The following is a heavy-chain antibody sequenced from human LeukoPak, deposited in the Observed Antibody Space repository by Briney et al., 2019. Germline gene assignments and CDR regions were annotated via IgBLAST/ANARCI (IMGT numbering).Heavy chain of an antibody. J-gene: IGHJ6*02. V-gene: IGHV3-23*01. Sequence: PGGSLRLSCAASGFTFSSYAMSWVRQAPGKGLEWVSAISGSGGSTYYADSVKGRFTISRDNSKNTLYLQMNSLRAEDTAVYYCAKTGAAGYYYYYYGMDVWGQGTTVTVSS. D-gene: IGHD6-13*01. CDR2: ISGSGGST. CDR3: AKTGAAGYYYYYYGMDV. CDR1: GFTFSSYA.